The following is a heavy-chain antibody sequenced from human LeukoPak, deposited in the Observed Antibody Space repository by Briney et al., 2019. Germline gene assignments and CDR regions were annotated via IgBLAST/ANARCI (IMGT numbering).Heavy chain of an antibody. J-gene: IGHJ4*02. V-gene: IGHV7-4-1*02. CDR1: GYTFTGYY. CDR3: ARDLAPYSPGSGSGL. Sequence: ASVKVSCKASGYTFTGYYMHWVRQAPGQGLEWMGWINTNTGNPTYAQGFTGRFVFSLDTSVSTAYLQISSLKAEDTAVYYCARDLAPYSPGSGSGLWGQETLVTAPS. CDR2: INTNTGNP. D-gene: IGHD6-25*01.